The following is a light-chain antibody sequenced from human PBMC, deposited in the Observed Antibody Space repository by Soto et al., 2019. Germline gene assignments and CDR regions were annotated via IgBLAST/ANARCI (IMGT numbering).Light chain of an antibody. J-gene: IGKJ2*01. CDR1: QDIRND. V-gene: IGKV1-6*01. Sequence: AIQMTQSPSSLSVSVGDRVTITCRASQDIRNDLGWYKQKPGKAPKLLIYGTSNLQSGVPSRFSGSGSGTDFTLTNRSLQPKDFAIYYCLQDNIYPYTFGQGKKLEIK. CDR2: GTS. CDR3: LQDNIYPYT.